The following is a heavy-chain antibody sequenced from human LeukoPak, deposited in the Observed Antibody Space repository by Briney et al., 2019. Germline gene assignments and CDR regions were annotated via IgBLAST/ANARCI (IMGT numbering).Heavy chain of an antibody. J-gene: IGHJ4*02. CDR2: ISSNGGNK. Sequence: GGSLRLSCAASGFTFSSYALHWVRQAPGKGLEYVSSISSNGGNKYYANSVKGRFTISRDNSKNTLYLQMGSLRAEDMAVYYCARDQGYNYGYGFDYWGQGTLVTVCS. CDR3: ARDQGYNYGYGFDY. CDR1: GFTFSSYA. D-gene: IGHD5-18*01. V-gene: IGHV3-64*01.